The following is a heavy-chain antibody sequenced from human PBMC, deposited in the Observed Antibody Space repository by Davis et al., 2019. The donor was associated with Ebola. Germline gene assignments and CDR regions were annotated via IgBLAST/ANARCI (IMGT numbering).Heavy chain of an antibody. V-gene: IGHV3-30*18. Sequence: GESLKISCAASGFTFSNYDIHWVRQAPGKGLEWVAVISYDGSNKYYADSVKGRFTISRDNSKNTLPLLMNSLRTEDTAVYYCAKVGEESQYFEWFFEYYFDSWGQGTPVTVSS. CDR2: ISYDGSNK. CDR1: GFTFSNYD. D-gene: IGHD3-9*01. CDR3: AKVGEESQYFEWFFEYYFDS. J-gene: IGHJ4*02.